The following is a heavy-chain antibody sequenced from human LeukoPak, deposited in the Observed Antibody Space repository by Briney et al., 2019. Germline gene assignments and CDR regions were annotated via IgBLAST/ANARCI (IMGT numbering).Heavy chain of an antibody. CDR1: GYTFTSYA. J-gene: IGHJ6*02. V-gene: IGHV7-4-1*01. CDR2: INTNTGNP. Sequence: ASVKVSCKASGYTFTSYAMNWVRQAPGQGLEWMGWINTNTGNPTYAQGFTGRFVFSLDTSVSTAYLQICSLKAEDTAVYYCARDGWFGELLYPQYYYYYYGMDVWGQGTTVTVSS. D-gene: IGHD3-10*01. CDR3: ARDGWFGELLYPQYYYYYYGMDV.